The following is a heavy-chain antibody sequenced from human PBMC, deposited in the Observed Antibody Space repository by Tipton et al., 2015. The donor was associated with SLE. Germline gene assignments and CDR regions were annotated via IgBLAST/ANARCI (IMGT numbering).Heavy chain of an antibody. Sequence: SGFTFTKYGMHWVRQAPGKGLEWVAFIRSNGRNKNYADSVKGRLTISRDNSENTVYLQMNSLRPEDTAVYYCAKDAPEETDSWGQGTLVTVSS. CDR2: IRSNGRNK. CDR3: AKDAPEETDS. J-gene: IGHJ4*02. CDR1: GFTFTKYG. V-gene: IGHV3-30*02.